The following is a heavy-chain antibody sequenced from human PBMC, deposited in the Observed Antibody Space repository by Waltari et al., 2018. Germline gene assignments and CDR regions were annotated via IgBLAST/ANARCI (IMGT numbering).Heavy chain of an antibody. D-gene: IGHD3-9*01. V-gene: IGHV4-34*01. J-gene: IGHJ4*02. Sequence: QVQLQQWGAGLLKPSETLSLTCAVYGGSFSGYYWSWIRQPPGKGLEWIGEINHSGSTNYNPSLKSRVTISVDTSKNQFSLKLSSVTAADTAVYYCARAQSSRLRYFDWFLDYWGQGTLVTVSS. CDR1: GGSFSGYY. CDR3: ARAQSSRLRYFDWFLDY. CDR2: INHSGST.